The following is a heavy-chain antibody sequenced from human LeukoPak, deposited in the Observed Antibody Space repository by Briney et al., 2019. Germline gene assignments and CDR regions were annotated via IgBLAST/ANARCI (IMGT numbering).Heavy chain of an antibody. CDR3: ARERGRGRDSPWFDY. CDR1: GFIVSGDF. CDR2: IYSDGST. D-gene: IGHD1-26*01. V-gene: IGHV3-53*01. Sequence: PGGSLRLSCAASGFIVSGDFMSWVRQAPGKGLEWVSVIYSDGSTYCADSVKGRFTISRDNSKNTLGLQMTGLRAEDTAVYYCARERGRGRDSPWFDYWGQGTLVTVSS. J-gene: IGHJ4*02.